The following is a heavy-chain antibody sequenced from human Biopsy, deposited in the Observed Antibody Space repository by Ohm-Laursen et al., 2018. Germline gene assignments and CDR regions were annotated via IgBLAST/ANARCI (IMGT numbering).Heavy chain of an antibody. V-gene: IGHV3-74*03. CDR2: INKDGSTL. Sequence: GQTLSLTCAASGFTFSSYWMNWVRQVPGKGLVWVATINKDGSTLQYVDSVRGRFTISRDNAKNTLHLQMNSLRADGTAIYYCAKDLHNYGMDVWGQGTTVTVSS. CDR1: GFTFSSYW. J-gene: IGHJ6*02. CDR3: AKDLHNYGMDV.